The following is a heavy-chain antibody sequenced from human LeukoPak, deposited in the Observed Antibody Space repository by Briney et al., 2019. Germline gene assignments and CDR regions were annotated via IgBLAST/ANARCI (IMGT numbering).Heavy chain of an antibody. D-gene: IGHD1-1*01. J-gene: IGHJ5*02. V-gene: IGHV4-38-2*02. CDR3: ALGDPTYNWFDP. CDR2: IYHTGST. CDR1: GYSISRDYY. Sequence: SETLSLTCTVSGYSISRDYYWGWIRQPPGKGLEWIGSIYHTGSTYYNPALKSRVTISVDTSKNQCSLKLSSATAADTAVYYCALGDPTYNWFDPWGQGTLVTVSS.